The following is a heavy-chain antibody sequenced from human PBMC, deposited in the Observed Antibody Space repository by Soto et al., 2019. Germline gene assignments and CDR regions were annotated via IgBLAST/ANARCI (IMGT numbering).Heavy chain of an antibody. CDR1: GFTFRTYT. V-gene: IGHV3-21*01. CDR3: ARDRGYDAHDYYYNAMDV. D-gene: IGHD3-10*01. CDR2: IRGFSPYT. Sequence: GSLRLSCISSGFTFRTYTMNWVRQAPGKGLEWVSGIRGFSPYTFYAESVKGRFTISRDNAKNSLYLQMDSLRAEDTAVYYCARDRGYDAHDYYYNAMDVWGQGTTVTVSS. J-gene: IGHJ6*02.